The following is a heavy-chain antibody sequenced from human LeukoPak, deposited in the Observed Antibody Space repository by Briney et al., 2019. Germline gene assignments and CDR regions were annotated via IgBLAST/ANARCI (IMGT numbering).Heavy chain of an antibody. CDR1: GGSFSGYY. D-gene: IGHD6-6*01. Sequence: SETLSLTCAVYGGSFSGYYWSWIRQPPGKGLEWIGETNHSGSTNYNPSLKSRVTISVDTSKNQFSLKLSSVTAADTAVYYCARGTSRLEYSSSAYKNAFDIWGQGTMVTVSS. J-gene: IGHJ3*02. CDR3: ARGTSRLEYSSSAYKNAFDI. CDR2: TNHSGST. V-gene: IGHV4-34*01.